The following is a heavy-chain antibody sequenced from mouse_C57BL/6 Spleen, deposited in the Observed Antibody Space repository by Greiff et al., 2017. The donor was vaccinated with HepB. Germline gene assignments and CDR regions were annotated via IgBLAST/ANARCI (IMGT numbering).Heavy chain of an antibody. CDR2: IYPGDGDT. J-gene: IGHJ4*01. D-gene: IGHD1-1*01. CDR3: ARGGDYYYYAMDY. CDR1: GYAFSSYW. Sequence: QVQLQQSGAELVKPGASVKISCKASGYAFSSYWMNWVKQRPGKGLEWIGQIYPGDGDTNYNGKFKGKATLTADKSSSTAYMQLSSLTSEDSAVYFCARGGDYYYYAMDYWGQGTSVTVSS. V-gene: IGHV1-80*01.